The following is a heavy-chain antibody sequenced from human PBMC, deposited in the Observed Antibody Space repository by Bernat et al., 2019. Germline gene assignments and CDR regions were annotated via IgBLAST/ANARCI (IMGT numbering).Heavy chain of an antibody. CDR2: IYYTGIT. J-gene: IGHJ4*01. D-gene: IGHD3-3*01. Sequence: IKKGVYHCSWIPQHPGKGLEWIVYIYYTGITLYNSSLGTRVIMSVDTSQNQFSLKLNYVTAAGTAVYYCASILWSGYVYF. V-gene: IGHV4-31*02. CDR1: IKKGVYH. CDR3: ASILWSGYVYF.